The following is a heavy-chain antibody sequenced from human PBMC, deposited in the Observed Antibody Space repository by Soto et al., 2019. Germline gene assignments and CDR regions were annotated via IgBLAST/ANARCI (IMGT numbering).Heavy chain of an antibody. V-gene: IGHV4-59*01. CDR2: IYYSGST. CDR3: ARYDYYYGMDV. CDR1: GGSISSYY. Sequence: SETLSLTCTVSGGSISSYYWSWIRQPPGKGLEWIGYIYYSGSTNYNPSLKSRVTISVDTSKNQFSLKLSSVTAADTAVYYCARYDYYYGMDVWGQGTTVTVSS. J-gene: IGHJ6*02.